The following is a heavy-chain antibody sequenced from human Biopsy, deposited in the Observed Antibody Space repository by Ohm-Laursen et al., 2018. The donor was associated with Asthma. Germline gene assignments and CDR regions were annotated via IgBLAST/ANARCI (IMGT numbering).Heavy chain of an antibody. CDR1: GGSISSNFYY. Sequence: SQTLSLTCTVSGGSISSNFYYWGWIRQPPGKGLEWIGNIYKSGQVYYNLSLKSRVTISVDTSKDQFSLQLRSVTAAGTAVYYCARQKLVAAEGPFEMWGQGTMVIVSS. J-gene: IGHJ3*02. D-gene: IGHD1-26*01. V-gene: IGHV4-39*01. CDR2: IYKSGQV. CDR3: ARQKLVAAEGPFEM.